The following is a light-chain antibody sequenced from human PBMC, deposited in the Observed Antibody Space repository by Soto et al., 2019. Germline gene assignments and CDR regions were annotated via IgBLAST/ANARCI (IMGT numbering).Light chain of an antibody. CDR1: QSVRSN. Sequence: DIVMTQSPAPLSVSPGERATLSCRASQSVRSNLAWYQQKPGQAPRILIYGASTRATGIPARFSGSGSGTEFTLTISSLDPEYFAIYYCQQRSNWPTFGQGTRLEI. V-gene: IGKV3-15*01. J-gene: IGKJ5*01. CDR2: GAS. CDR3: QQRSNWPT.